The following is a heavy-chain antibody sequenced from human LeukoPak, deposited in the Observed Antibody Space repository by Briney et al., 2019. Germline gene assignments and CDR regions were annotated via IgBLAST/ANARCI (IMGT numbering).Heavy chain of an antibody. CDR1: GFTFSSYG. J-gene: IGHJ4*02. CDR2: ISGSGGST. V-gene: IGHV3-23*01. D-gene: IGHD2-2*01. CDR3: AKDVPADCSSTSCYVGYFDY. Sequence: PGGSLRLSCAASGFTFSSYGMSWVRQAPGKGLEWVSAISGSGGSTYYADSVKGRFTISRDNSKNTLYLQMNSLRAEDTAVYYCAKDVPADCSSTSCYVGYFDYWGQGTLVTVSS.